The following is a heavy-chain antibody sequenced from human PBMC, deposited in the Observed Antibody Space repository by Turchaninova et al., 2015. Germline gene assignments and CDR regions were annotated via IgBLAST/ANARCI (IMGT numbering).Heavy chain of an antibody. CDR2: IPPSGST. CDR1: GASFSDYY. J-gene: IGHJ4*02. Sequence: QVQLQQWGAGLLKPSETLSLTCAVFGASFSDYYWSWIRPPPGKGLEWSGEIPPSGSTNYNPSLKSRVTISVCSSKNQFSLNLNSVTAADTAVYYCARGLDHAKTGFWGQGTLVTVSS. V-gene: IGHV4-34*01. CDR3: ARGLDHAKTGF. D-gene: IGHD3-9*01.